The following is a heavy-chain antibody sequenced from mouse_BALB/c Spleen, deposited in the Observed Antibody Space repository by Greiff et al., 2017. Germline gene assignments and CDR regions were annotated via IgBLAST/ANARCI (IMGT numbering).Heavy chain of an antibody. D-gene: IGHD2-1*01. CDR2: IYPGSGNT. J-gene: IGHJ4*01. CDR1: GYTFTDYY. V-gene: IGHV1-77*01. Sequence: VQLQESGAELARPGASVKLSCKASGYTFTDYYLNWVKQRTGQGLEWIGEIYPGSGNTYYNEKFKGKATLTADKSSSTAYMQLSSLTSEDSAVYFCARCECIYSYYYAMDYWGQGTSVTVSS. CDR3: ARCECIYSYYYAMDY.